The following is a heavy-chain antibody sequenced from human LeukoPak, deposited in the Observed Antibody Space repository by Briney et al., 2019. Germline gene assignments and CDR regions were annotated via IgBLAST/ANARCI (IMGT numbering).Heavy chain of an antibody. Sequence: ASVKVSCKASGYTFTGYYMHWVRQAPGQGREWMGRINPNSGGTNYAQKFQGRVTMTRDTSISTAYMELSRLRSEDTAVYYCASASGYSYGPQGSYYFDYWGQGTLVTVSS. D-gene: IGHD5-18*01. CDR3: ASASGYSYGPQGSYYFDY. V-gene: IGHV1-2*06. J-gene: IGHJ4*02. CDR1: GYTFTGYY. CDR2: INPNSGGT.